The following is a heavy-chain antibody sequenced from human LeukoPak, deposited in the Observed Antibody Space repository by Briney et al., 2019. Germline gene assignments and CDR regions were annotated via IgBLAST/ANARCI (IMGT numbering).Heavy chain of an antibody. CDR1: GYTFTGCY. CDR2: INPNSGGT. Sequence: ASVKVSCKASGYTFTGCYMHWVRQAPGQGLEWMGWINPNSGGTNYAQKFQGRVTMTRDTSTSTAYMELSRLRSDDTAVYYCARDFTIFGVVTPRRVFDPWGQGTLVTVSS. CDR3: ARDFTIFGVVTPRRVFDP. V-gene: IGHV1-2*02. J-gene: IGHJ5*02. D-gene: IGHD3-3*01.